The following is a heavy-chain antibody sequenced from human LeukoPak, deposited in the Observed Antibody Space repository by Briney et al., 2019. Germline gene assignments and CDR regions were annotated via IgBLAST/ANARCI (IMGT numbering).Heavy chain of an antibody. D-gene: IGHD3-22*01. CDR2: ISHSGSNL. CDR3: ARGDSSGVPDY. CDR1: GFTFSDSF. J-gene: IGHJ4*02. V-gene: IGHV3-11*01. Sequence: PGGSLRLSCAASGFTFSDSFMNWIRQAPGKGLEWLSYISHSGSNLDYAESVRGRFTISRDNANHSLYLQINSPRAEDTAVYYCARGDSSGVPDYWGQGTLVTVSS.